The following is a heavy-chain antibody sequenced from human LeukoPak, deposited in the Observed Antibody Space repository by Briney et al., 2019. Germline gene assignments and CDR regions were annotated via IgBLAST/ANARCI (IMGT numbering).Heavy chain of an antibody. J-gene: IGHJ6*03. CDR1: GYSTNSAYY. CDR3: ARVDIVATIRAYYYYMDV. CDR2: IHHSGST. V-gene: IGHV4-38-2*02. Sequence: SETPSLTCTVSGYSTNSAYYWGWIRQPPGKGLEWIGSIHHSGSTYYNPSLKSRVTISVDTSKNQFALKLSSVTAADTAVYYCARVDIVATIRAYYYYMDVWGKGTTVTVSS. D-gene: IGHD5-12*01.